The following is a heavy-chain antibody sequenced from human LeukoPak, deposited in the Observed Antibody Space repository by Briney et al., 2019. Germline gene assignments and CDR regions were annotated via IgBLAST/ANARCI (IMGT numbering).Heavy chain of an antibody. V-gene: IGHV4-39*01. J-gene: IGHJ3*02. D-gene: IGHD3-10*01. Sequence: KPSETLSLTCTVSGGSISSSGYYWGWIRQPPGKGLEWIGSIYYSGSTYYNPSLKSRVTISVDTSKNQFSLKLSSVTAADTAVYYCARHGGRWFGEFDAFDIWGQGTMVTVSS. CDR1: GGSISSSGYY. CDR3: ARHGGRWFGEFDAFDI. CDR2: IYYSGST.